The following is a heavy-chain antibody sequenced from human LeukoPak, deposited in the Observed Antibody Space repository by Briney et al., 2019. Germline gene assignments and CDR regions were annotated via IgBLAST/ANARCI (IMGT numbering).Heavy chain of an antibody. CDR1: GFTFDDYA. J-gene: IGHJ4*02. V-gene: IGHV3-9*01. CDR3: AKDSGSGGTRASDY. Sequence: GGSLRLSCAASGFTFDDYAMRWVRQAPGKGLEWVSGISWNSGSIGYADSVKGRFTISRDNAKNSLYLQMNSLRAEDTALYYCAKDSGSGGTRASDYWGQGTLVTVSS. CDR2: ISWNSGSI. D-gene: IGHD6-19*01.